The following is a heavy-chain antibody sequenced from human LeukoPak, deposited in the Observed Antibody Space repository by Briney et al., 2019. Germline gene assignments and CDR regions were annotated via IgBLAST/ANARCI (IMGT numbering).Heavy chain of an antibody. D-gene: IGHD3-22*01. J-gene: IGHJ6*03. CDR3: ARSSEGRYYYDSSGYSYYYYMDV. CDR2: IYYSGST. Sequence: NPSETLSLTCTVSGGSISSYYWSWIRQPPGKGLEWIGYIYYSGSTYYNPSLRSRVTISVDTSKNQFSLKLSSVTAADTAVYYCARSSEGRYYYDSSGYSYYYYMDVWGKGTTVTISS. V-gene: IGHV4-59*01. CDR1: GGSISSYY.